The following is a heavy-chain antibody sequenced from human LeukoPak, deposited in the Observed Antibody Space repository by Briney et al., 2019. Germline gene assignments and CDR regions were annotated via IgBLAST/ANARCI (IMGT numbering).Heavy chain of an antibody. CDR3: ARERSYHLLTAPTVTTLDAFDI. J-gene: IGHJ3*02. CDR1: GGSISSSSYY. D-gene: IGHD4-11*01. CDR2: IYYSGST. V-gene: IGHV4-39*07. Sequence: SETLSLTCTVSGGSISSSSYYWGWIRQPPGKGLEWIGSIYYSGSTNYNPSLKSRVTMSVDTSKNHFSLKLSSVTAADTAVYYCARERSYHLLTAPTVTTLDAFDIWGQGTMVTVSS.